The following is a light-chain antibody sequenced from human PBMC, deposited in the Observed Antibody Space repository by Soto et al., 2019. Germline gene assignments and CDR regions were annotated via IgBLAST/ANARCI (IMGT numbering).Light chain of an antibody. J-gene: IGKJ1*01. Sequence: DIVVTQSPLTLPVTPGETASISCRSSQSLLHSNGYNYLDWYLQKPGQSPQLLIYLGSNRASGVPDRFSGSGSGTDFTLKISRVEAEDVGVYHCMQALRAPPTFGQGTKV. V-gene: IGKV2-28*01. CDR1: QSLLHSNGYNY. CDR2: LGS. CDR3: MQALRAPPT.